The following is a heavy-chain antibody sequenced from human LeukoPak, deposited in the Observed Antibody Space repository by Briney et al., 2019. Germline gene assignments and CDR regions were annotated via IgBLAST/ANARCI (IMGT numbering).Heavy chain of an antibody. CDR2: IYTSDGSA. J-gene: IGHJ4*02. D-gene: IGHD3-22*01. Sequence: ASVKVSCKASGYTFTSYYMHWVRQAPGQGPEWMGIIYTSDGSARYAQKFQGRVTMTRDTSTGTVYMELSSLRSDDTAVYYCARLGYYYDSLGHYDYWGQGTLVIVSS. CDR3: ARLGYYYDSLGHYDY. V-gene: IGHV1-46*01. CDR1: GYTFTSYY.